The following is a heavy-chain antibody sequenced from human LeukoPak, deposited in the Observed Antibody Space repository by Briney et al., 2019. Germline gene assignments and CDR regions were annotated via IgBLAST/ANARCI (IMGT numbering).Heavy chain of an antibody. CDR2: IYYSGST. CDR1: GGSLSSYY. Sequence: SETLSLTCPVSGGSLSSYYWSWIRQPPGKGLEWIGYIYYSGSTNYNPSLKSRVTISVDTSKNQFSLKLSSVTAADTAVYYCARGGNDFWSGSPDAFDIWGQGTMVTVSS. CDR3: ARGGNDFWSGSPDAFDI. V-gene: IGHV4-59*01. J-gene: IGHJ3*02. D-gene: IGHD3-3*01.